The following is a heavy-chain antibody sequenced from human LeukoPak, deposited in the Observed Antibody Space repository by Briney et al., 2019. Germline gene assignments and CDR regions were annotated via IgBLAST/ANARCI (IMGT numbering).Heavy chain of an antibody. CDR2: ISAYNGNT. J-gene: IGHJ6*03. D-gene: IGHD5-12*01. CDR3: ARGGFTTDLYSGYDWALYYYYYYYMDV. Sequence: GASVKVSCKASGYTFTSYGISWVRQAPGQGLEWMGWISAYNGNTNYAQKLQGRVTMTRNTSISTAYMELSSLRSEDTAVYYCARGGFTTDLYSGYDWALYYYYYYYMDVWGKGTTVTISS. V-gene: IGHV1-18*01. CDR1: GYTFTSYG.